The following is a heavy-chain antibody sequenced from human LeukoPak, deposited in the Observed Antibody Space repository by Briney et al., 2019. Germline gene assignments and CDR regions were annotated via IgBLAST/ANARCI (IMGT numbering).Heavy chain of an antibody. CDR1: GFTFSIYS. J-gene: IGHJ4*02. CDR2: VSSSSSSI. D-gene: IGHD3-22*01. Sequence: GGSLRLSCAASGFTFSIYSMNWVRQAPGKGLEWVSFVSSSSSSIHYADSVKGRFTISRDNAKNSLYLQMNSLRAEDTAVYYCARGGSGDYSLFDSWGQGTLVTVCS. CDR3: ARGGSGDYSLFDS. V-gene: IGHV3-48*04.